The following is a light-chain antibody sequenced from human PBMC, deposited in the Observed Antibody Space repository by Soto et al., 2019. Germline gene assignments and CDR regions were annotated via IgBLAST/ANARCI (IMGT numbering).Light chain of an antibody. CDR3: QQSYSTPRT. J-gene: IGKJ1*01. CDR2: DAS. V-gene: IGKV1-39*01. Sequence: IEVTQSASAVAASLGDRVTITCRASQTIGTYVNWYRQKSGAAPELLIYDASTLQSGVPSRFRGGASGTDFTLTISSLQLDDFATYYCQQSYSTPRTFGQGTKVDNK. CDR1: QTIGTY.